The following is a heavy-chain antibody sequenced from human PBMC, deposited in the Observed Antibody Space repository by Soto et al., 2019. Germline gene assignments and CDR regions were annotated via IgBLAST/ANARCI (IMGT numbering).Heavy chain of an antibody. J-gene: IGHJ4*02. Sequence: TGGSLRLSCTASGFTFSSHWMCWVRQAPGKGLEWVATINQGGSEKYYVDSVKGRFTISRDNAKNSLYLQVNSLRVEDTAVYYCARDGVDAGLYFDYWGQGALVTVS. CDR1: GFTFSSHW. CDR2: INQGGSEK. D-gene: IGHD2-15*01. CDR3: ARDGVDAGLYFDY. V-gene: IGHV3-7*01.